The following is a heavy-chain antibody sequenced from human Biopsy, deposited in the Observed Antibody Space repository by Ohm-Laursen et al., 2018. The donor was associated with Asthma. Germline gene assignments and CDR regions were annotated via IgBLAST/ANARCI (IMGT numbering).Heavy chain of an antibody. V-gene: IGHV1-3*04. D-gene: IGHD3-9*01. CDR1: GRNVIHFA. J-gene: IGHJ3*01. CDR2: VNTSNGET. CDR3: ARTYYDFLTGQVKDVFGV. Sequence: SYKSSGRNVIHFARHRVVQGPGEKLGGSGWVNTSNGETKYSQKFQGRVTITRDTSASTAYMELRSLRSEDTATYYCARTYYDFLTGQVKDVFGVWGQGTMVTVSS.